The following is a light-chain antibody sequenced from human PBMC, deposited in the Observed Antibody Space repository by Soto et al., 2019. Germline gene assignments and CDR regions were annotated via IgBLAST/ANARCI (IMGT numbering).Light chain of an antibody. CDR3: QQSYRFPKT. V-gene: IGKV1-39*01. CDR1: QTVTSY. J-gene: IGKJ1*01. Sequence: DVQMTQSPSSLSASVGDSLTLTCRASQTVTSYLNWYQQKPGKAPKLLIYAASTLQSGVPSRFSGSGSGTEFTLNIISLQPEDFATYYCQQSYRFPKTFGRGTKVDIK. CDR2: AAS.